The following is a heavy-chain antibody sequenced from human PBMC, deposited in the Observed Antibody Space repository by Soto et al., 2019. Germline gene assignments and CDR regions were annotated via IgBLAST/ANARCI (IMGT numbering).Heavy chain of an antibody. J-gene: IGHJ6*04. Sequence: GESLKISCEGSGYSFSSHWIAWVRQMPGKGLEWMGIIYPGDSDTRYSPSFQGQVTISADKSISTAYLQWSSLQASDTAMYYCATTTGDYYGMDVWGKGTTVTASS. D-gene: IGHD2-2*01. CDR1: GYSFSSHW. V-gene: IGHV5-51*01. CDR3: ATTTGDYYGMDV. CDR2: IYPGDSDT.